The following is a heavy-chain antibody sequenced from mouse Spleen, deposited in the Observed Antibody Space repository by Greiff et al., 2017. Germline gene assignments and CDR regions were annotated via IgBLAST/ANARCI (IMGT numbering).Heavy chain of an antibody. CDR3: AREGGFAY. CDR2: IYPRSGNT. V-gene: IGHV1-81*01. Sequence: VQGVESGAELARPGASVKLSCKASGYTFTSYGISWVKQRTGQGLEWIGEIYPRSGNTYYNEKFKGKATLTADKSSSTAYMELRSLTSEDSAVYFCAREGGFAYWGQGTLVTVSA. CDR1: GYTFTSYG. J-gene: IGHJ3*01.